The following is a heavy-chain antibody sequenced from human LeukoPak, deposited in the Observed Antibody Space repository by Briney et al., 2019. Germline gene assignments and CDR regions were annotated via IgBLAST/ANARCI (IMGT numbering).Heavy chain of an antibody. D-gene: IGHD3-3*02. CDR2: IYYSGST. CDR3: ARGLVISIPRELDY. Sequence: SETLSPTCTVSGGSISSGGYYWSWIRQHPGKGLEWIGYIYYSGSTYYNPSLKSRVTISVDTSKNQFSLKLSSVTAADTAVYYCARGLVISIPRELDYWGQGTLVTVSS. J-gene: IGHJ4*02. CDR1: GGSISSGGYY. V-gene: IGHV4-31*03.